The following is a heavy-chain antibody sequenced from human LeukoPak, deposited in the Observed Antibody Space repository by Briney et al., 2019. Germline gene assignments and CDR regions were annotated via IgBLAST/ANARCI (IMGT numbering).Heavy chain of an antibody. V-gene: IGHV4-39*01. CDR1: GGSTSGSGYY. Sequence: SSETLSLTCTVSGGSTSGSGYYWGWIRQPPGKGLEWIGSLSSGGSTFYSASLKSRVTIFADTSENQFFLNLRSVTAADTAIYYCSRVSSRRFDFWGQGNLVTVSS. CDR3: SRVSSRRFDF. J-gene: IGHJ4*02. CDR2: LSSGGST.